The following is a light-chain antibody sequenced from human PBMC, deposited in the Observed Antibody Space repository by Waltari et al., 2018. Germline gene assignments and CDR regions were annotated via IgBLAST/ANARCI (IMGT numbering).Light chain of an antibody. J-gene: IGKJ1*01. V-gene: IGKV1-33*01. Sequence: DIQMTQSPSSMSASVGDRVSITCQASQDIRNYLSCYQQKPGKAPKLLIYDAFNLQTGVPSRFSGSASGTDFTFTISSLQPEDIATYYCQQYKDLPRTFGQGTKVEVK. CDR2: DAF. CDR1: QDIRNY. CDR3: QQYKDLPRT.